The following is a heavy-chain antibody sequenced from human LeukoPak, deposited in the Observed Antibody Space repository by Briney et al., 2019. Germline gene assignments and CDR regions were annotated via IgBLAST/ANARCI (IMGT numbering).Heavy chain of an antibody. CDR1: GYTFTGYY. CDR2: INPNSGGT. Sequence: ASVKVSCKASGYTFTGYYMHWVRQAPGQGLEWMGWINPNSGGTNYAQKFQGRVTMTRDTSISTAYMELSRQRSDDTAVYYCARDYDYVWGSYPYYFDYWGQGTLVTVSS. D-gene: IGHD3-16*02. J-gene: IGHJ4*02. CDR3: ARDYDYVWGSYPYYFDY. V-gene: IGHV1-2*02.